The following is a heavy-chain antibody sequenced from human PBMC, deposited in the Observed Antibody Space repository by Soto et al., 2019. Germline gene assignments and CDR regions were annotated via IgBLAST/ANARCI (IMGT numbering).Heavy chain of an antibody. CDR3: ARSETSSGYYYDGDWFDP. D-gene: IGHD3-22*01. J-gene: IGHJ5*02. V-gene: IGHV1-18*01. Sequence: QVQLVQSGAEVKKPGASVRVSCKASGYTFTSYGISWVRQAPGQGLEWMGWISAYNGNTNYAQNLQGRVTMTTDTSTSTDYMELRSLRSDDTAVYYCARSETSSGYYYDGDWFDPWGQGTLVTVSS. CDR2: ISAYNGNT. CDR1: GYTFTSYG.